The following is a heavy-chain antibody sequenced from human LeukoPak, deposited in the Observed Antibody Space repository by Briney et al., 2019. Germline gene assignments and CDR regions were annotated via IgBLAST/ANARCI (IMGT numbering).Heavy chain of an antibody. D-gene: IGHD6-13*01. Sequence: PSETLSLTCTVSGGSISSNTYYLGWIRQPPGKGLEWLGSIYYSGSTYYNPSLKSRVTISVDTSKNQFSLKLSSVTAADTAVYYCASLLWYGGYYFDYWGQGTLVTVSS. CDR1: GGSISSNTYY. CDR2: IYYSGST. CDR3: ASLLWYGGYYFDY. V-gene: IGHV4-39*01. J-gene: IGHJ4*02.